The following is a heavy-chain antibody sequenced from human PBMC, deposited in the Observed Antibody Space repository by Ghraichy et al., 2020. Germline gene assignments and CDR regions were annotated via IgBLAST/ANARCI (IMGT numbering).Heavy chain of an antibody. CDR3: ARVGADYGGNLYYFDY. V-gene: IGHV4-31*03. J-gene: IGHJ4*02. D-gene: IGHD4-23*01. CDR2: IYYSGST. CDR1: GGSISSGGYY. Sequence: SETLSLTCTVSGGSISSGGYYWSWIRQHPGKGLEWIGYIYYSGSTYYNPSLKSRVTISVDTSKNQFSLKLSSVTAADTAVYYCARVGADYGGNLYYFDYWGQGTLVTVSS.